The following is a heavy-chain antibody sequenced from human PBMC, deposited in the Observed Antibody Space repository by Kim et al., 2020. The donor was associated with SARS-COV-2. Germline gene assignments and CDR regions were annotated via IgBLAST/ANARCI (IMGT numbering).Heavy chain of an antibody. V-gene: IGHV3-33*05. CDR2: ISYDGSNK. Sequence: GGSLRLSCAASGFTFSSYGMHWVRQAPGKGLEWVAVISYDGSNKYYADSVKGRFTISRDNSKNTLYLQMNSLRAEDTAVYYCARTYGSGSYYNVGAGRQSEMGYWGQGTLVTVSS. J-gene: IGHJ4*02. CDR1: GFTFSSYG. D-gene: IGHD3-10*01. CDR3: ARTYGSGSYYNVGAGRQSEMGY.